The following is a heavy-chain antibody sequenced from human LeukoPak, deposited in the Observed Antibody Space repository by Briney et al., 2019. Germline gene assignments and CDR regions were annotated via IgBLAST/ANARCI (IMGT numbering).Heavy chain of an antibody. CDR3: ATDQRYAFDY. D-gene: IGHD3-9*01. CDR2: IRTTAEGAKYA. CDR1: GFSFTDYP. Sequence: PGGSLRLSCATSGFSFTDYPMDWVRQPPGKGLEWISNIRTTAEGAKYAYYADSVTGRVTISRDDGKDTPYLHMNSLRDDDTAVYYCATDQRYAFDYWGQGILVTVSS. V-gene: IGHV3-48*02. J-gene: IGHJ4*02.